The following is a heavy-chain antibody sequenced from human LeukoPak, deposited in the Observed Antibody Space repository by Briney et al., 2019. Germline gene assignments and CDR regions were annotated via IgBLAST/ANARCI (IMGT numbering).Heavy chain of an antibody. CDR3: ALRGTRVY. Sequence: GGSLRLSCAASGFTFSNYAMSWVRQAPGKGLEWVSAISGSGGSTYYADSVKGRFTISRDNAKNTLYMQMNSLRAEDTAVYYCALRGTRVYWGQGTLVTVSS. CDR1: GFTFSNYA. J-gene: IGHJ4*02. CDR2: ISGSGGST. V-gene: IGHV3-23*01.